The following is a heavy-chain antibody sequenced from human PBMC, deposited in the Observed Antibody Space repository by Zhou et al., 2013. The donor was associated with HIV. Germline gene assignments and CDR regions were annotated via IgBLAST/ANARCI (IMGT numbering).Heavy chain of an antibody. CDR1: GGSISSGNYY. J-gene: IGHJ6*03. V-gene: IGHV4-61*02. Sequence: QVQLQESGPGLVKPSQTLSLTCAVSGGSISSGNYYWSWIRQPAGKGLEWIGRIYASGSTKYNPSLKSRVTISIDTSKNQFSLKLSSVTAADTAVYYCARLVAARDYYYYIDVWGRGDHGHRLL. D-gene: IGHD6-13*01. CDR2: IYASGST. CDR3: ARLVAARDYYYYIDV.